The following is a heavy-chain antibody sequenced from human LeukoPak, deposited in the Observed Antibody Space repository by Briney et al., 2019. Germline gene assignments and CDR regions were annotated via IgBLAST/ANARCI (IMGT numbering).Heavy chain of an antibody. CDR3: ARGAYYDFWSGYSPYWYFDL. CDR2: IIPIFGTA. D-gene: IGHD3-3*01. CDR1: GGTFSSYA. V-gene: IGHV1-69*13. J-gene: IGHJ2*01. Sequence: GASVKISCKASGGTFSSYAISWVRQAPGQGLEWMGGIIPIFGTANYAQKFQGRVTITADESTSTAYMELSSLRSEDTAVYYCARGAYYDFWSGYSPYWYFDLWGRGTLVTVSS.